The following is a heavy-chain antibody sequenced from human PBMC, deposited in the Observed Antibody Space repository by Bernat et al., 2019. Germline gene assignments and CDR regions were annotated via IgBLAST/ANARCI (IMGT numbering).Heavy chain of an antibody. V-gene: IGHV2-5*02. J-gene: IGHJ4*02. CDR3: ANLDLWRGYFGGGLGCFDY. CDR1: GFSLSTSGVG. Sequence: QITLKESGPTLVKPTQTLTLTCTFSGFSLSTSGVGVGWIRQPPGKALEWLALIYWDDDKRYSPSLKSRLTLTKDTPKNQVVLTMTNMDPVDTATYYCANLDLWRGYFGGGLGCFDYWGQGTLVTVSS. D-gene: IGHD3-3*01. CDR2: IYWDDDK.